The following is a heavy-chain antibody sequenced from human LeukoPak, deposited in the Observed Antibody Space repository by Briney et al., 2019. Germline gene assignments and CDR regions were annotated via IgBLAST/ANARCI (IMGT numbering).Heavy chain of an antibody. CDR1: GFTFSSYA. D-gene: IGHD5-24*01. CDR3: ARVGGYNSPIFSDGFDY. Sequence: GGSLRLSCAASGFTFSSYAMSWVRQAPGKGLEWVSGISGSGGSTYYADSVKGRFTISRDNSKNTLYLQMNSLRAEDTAVYYCARVGGYNSPIFSDGFDYWGQGTLVTVSS. V-gene: IGHV3-23*01. CDR2: ISGSGGST. J-gene: IGHJ4*02.